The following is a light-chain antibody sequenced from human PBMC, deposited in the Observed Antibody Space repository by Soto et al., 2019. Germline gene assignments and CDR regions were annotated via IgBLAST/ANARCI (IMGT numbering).Light chain of an antibody. CDR3: QQYGSPPPHT. CDR1: QSVCSSY. Sequence: EIVWPQSPGTLSLSPRDRATPSCRVSQSVCSSYLPWYQQKPGQAPRLLIYGASNRATGIPDMFSGSGSGTDFTLTISRLEPEEFAVYYCQQYGSPPPHTCGGRTKVEIK. CDR2: GAS. V-gene: IGKV3-20*01. J-gene: IGKJ4*01.